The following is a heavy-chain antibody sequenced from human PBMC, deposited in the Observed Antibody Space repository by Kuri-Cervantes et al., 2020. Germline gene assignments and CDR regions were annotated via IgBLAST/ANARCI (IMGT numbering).Heavy chain of an antibody. CDR3: ARLSWGEVFFDY. CDR2: IYYSGST. J-gene: IGHJ4*02. V-gene: IGHV4-39*01. Sequence: GSLRLSCTVSGGSISSSSYYWGRIRQPPGKGLEWIGSIYYSGSTYYNPSLKSRVTISVDTSKNQFSLKLSSVTAADTAVYYCARLSWGEVFFDYWGQGTLVTVSS. CDR1: GGSISSSSYY. D-gene: IGHD7-27*01.